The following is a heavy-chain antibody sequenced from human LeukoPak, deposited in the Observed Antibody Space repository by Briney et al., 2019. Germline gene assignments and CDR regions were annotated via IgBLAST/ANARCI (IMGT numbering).Heavy chain of an antibody. CDR2: IYSTGST. Sequence: SETLSLTCTVSGGSISGYYWSWVRQSPEKGLQSIGFIYSTGSTSYNPSLRSRVTISIDTSQNQFYLRLTSVTAADTAVYYCARVWRYSSGWYRHYYYYYMDVWAKGPRSPSP. V-gene: IGHV4-59*01. J-gene: IGHJ6*03. D-gene: IGHD6-19*01. CDR3: ARVWRYSSGWYRHYYYYYMDV. CDR1: GGSISGYY.